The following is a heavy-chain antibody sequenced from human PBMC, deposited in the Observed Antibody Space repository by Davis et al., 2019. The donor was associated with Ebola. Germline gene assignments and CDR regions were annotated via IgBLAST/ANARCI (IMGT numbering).Heavy chain of an antibody. J-gene: IGHJ4*02. V-gene: IGHV3-15*07. Sequence: PGGSLRLSCVGSGFNFGSAWMNWVRQAPGKGLEWVGRSRSKLDGGPPDYAAPVKGRFIISRDDSQNTLYLQLNSLKTEDTAIYYCATDPIIIRGAQYLDSWGQGTPVTVSS. CDR2: SRSKLDGGPP. CDR1: GFNFGSAW. CDR3: ATDPIIIRGAQYLDS. D-gene: IGHD3-10*01.